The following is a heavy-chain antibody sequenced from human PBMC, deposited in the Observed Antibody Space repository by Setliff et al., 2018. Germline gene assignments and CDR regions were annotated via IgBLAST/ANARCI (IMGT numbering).Heavy chain of an antibody. Sequence: SETLSLTCTVYGGSFSDYYWGWIRQSPGKRPEWIAEINQSGNTNYNPSLNSRVSVSVDTPTNQFSLKVFSVTAADTAVYYCRLWSHSYHNDYWGQGTLVTVSS. D-gene: IGHD3-16*02. CDR1: GGSFSDYY. CDR2: INQSGNT. J-gene: IGHJ4*02. V-gene: IGHV4-34*01. CDR3: RLWSHSYHNDY.